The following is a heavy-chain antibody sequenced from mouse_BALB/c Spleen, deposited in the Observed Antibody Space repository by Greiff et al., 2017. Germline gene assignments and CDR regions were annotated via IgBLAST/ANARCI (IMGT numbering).Heavy chain of an antibody. J-gene: IGHJ4*01. CDR3: ARRSMITTPDAMDY. V-gene: IGHV1-82*01. CDR2: IYPGDGDT. Sequence: VQLHQSGPELVKPGASVKISCKASGYAFSSSWMNWVKQRPGQGLEWIGRIYPGDGDTNYNGKFKGKATLTADKSSSTAYMQLSSLTSVDSAVYCCARRSMITTPDAMDYWGQGTSVTVSS. CDR1: GYAFSSSW. D-gene: IGHD2-4*01.